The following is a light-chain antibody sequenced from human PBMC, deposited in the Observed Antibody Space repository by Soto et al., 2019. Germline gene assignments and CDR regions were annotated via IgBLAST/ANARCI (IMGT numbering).Light chain of an antibody. CDR3: QQYNNWWT. CDR2: GAS. J-gene: IGKJ1*01. V-gene: IGKV3-15*01. Sequence: EIVMTQSPATLSVSPGERATLSCRASQSVSSNLAWYQQKPGQAPRLLIYGASIRATGIPARFSGSGSGTEFTLTISSLQSEDFAVYYCQQYNNWWTFGQGTEVEIK. CDR1: QSVSSN.